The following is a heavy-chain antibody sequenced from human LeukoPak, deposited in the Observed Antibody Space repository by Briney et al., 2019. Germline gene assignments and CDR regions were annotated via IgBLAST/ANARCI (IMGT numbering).Heavy chain of an antibody. Sequence: GASLKISCKGSGYSFTSYWIGWVRQMPGKGLEWMGIIYPGDSDTRYSPSFQGQVTISADKSISTAYLQWSSLKASDTAMYYCARHMSSGYYPASFDYWGQGTLVTVSS. D-gene: IGHD3-22*01. V-gene: IGHV5-51*01. CDR1: GYSFTSYW. J-gene: IGHJ4*02. CDR3: ARHMSSGYYPASFDY. CDR2: IYPGDSDT.